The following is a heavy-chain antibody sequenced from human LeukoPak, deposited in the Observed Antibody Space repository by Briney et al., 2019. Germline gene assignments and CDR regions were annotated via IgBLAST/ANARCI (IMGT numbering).Heavy chain of an antibody. J-gene: IGHJ4*02. V-gene: IGHV3-7*01. D-gene: IGHD3-10*01. CDR2: IKQDGTEK. CDR1: GFTFSSYW. CDR3: ARAPPYGSGSSNYFDY. Sequence: GESLRLSCAASGFTFSSYWMTWVRQAPGKGLEWVANIKQDGTEKYYVDSLKGRFTISRDNAKNSLFLQMNSLRAEDTAVYYCARAPPYGSGSSNYFDYWGQGTLVTGSP.